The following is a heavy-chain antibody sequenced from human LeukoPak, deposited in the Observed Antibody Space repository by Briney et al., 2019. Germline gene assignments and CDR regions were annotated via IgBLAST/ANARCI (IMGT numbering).Heavy chain of an antibody. J-gene: IGHJ4*02. V-gene: IGHV3-7*01. Sequence: GGSLRLSCAASGFTFSSYWMSWVRQAPGKGLEWVANIKQDGSEKYYVDSVKGRFTISRDNAKNPLYLQMNSLRAEDTAVYYCARDPRGDYFDYWGQGTLVTVSS. CDR1: GFTFSSYW. CDR2: IKQDGSEK. CDR3: ARDPRGDYFDY.